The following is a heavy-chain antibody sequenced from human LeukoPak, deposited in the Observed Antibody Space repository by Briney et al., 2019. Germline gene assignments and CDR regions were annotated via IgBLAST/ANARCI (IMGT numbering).Heavy chain of an antibody. CDR3: ARSHRGYSYGPPFDY. J-gene: IGHJ4*02. CDR2: IYYSWST. V-gene: IGHV4-59*01. Sequence: SETLSLTCTVSGGSISSYYWSWIRQAPGKGLEWIRYIYYSWSTNYNPSLKSRVTTSVDTSKNQFSLKLSSVTAADTAVYYCARSHRGYSYGPPFDYWGPGTLVTVSS. D-gene: IGHD5-18*01. CDR1: GGSISSYY.